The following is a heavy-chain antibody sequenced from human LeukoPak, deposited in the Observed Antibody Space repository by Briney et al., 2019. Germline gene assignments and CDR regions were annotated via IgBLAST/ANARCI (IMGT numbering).Heavy chain of an antibody. Sequence: PSETLSLTCTVSGGSISSSSYYWGWIRQPPGKGLEWIGSIYSSGSTYYNSSLKSRVIVLIDTSENHFSLTLSSVTAADTAVYYCARDLRGYDSGYYYYYMDVWGKGTTVTVSS. CDR1: GGSISSSSYY. J-gene: IGHJ6*03. CDR2: IYSSGST. V-gene: IGHV4-39*07. CDR3: ARDLRGYDSGYYYYYMDV. D-gene: IGHD5-12*01.